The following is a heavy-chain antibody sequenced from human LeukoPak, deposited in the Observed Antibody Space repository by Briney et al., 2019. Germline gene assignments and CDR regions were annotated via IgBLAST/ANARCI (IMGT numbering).Heavy chain of an antibody. CDR1: GFTFSSYA. CDR3: ARDPGSHNSSGWYDY. Sequence: GGSLRLSCAASGFTFSSYAMSWVRQAPGKGLEWVSAISGSGGSTYYADSVKGRFTISRDNAKNSLYLQMNSLRAEDTAVYYCARDPGSHNSSGWYDYWGQGTLVAVSS. V-gene: IGHV3-23*01. J-gene: IGHJ4*02. CDR2: ISGSGGST. D-gene: IGHD6-19*01.